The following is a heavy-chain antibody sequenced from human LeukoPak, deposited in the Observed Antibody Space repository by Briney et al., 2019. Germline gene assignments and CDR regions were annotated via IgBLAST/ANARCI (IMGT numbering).Heavy chain of an antibody. CDR2: INPNSGGT. CDR1: GYTFTDYY. V-gene: IGHV1-2*02. Sequence: ASVKVSCKASGYTFTDYYMHWVRQAAAQGLAWMGWINPNSGGTNYAQNFQGRVTMTRDTSISTAYMEVSRLRSDDTAVYYCAREDSSGYDYWGQGTLVTVSS. CDR3: AREDSSGYDY. J-gene: IGHJ4*02. D-gene: IGHD3-22*01.